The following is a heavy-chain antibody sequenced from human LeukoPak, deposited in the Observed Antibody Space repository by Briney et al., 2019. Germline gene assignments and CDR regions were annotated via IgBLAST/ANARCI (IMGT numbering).Heavy chain of an antibody. CDR2: INHSGST. CDR3: ARGGRWLQFESLDY. J-gene: IGHJ4*02. CDR1: GGSFSGYY. Sequence: PSETLSLTCAVYGGSFSGYYLSWIRQPPGKGLEWIGEINHSGSTNYNPSLKSRVTISVDTSKNQFSPKLSSVTAADTAVYYCARGGRWLQFESLDYWGQGTLVTVSS. D-gene: IGHD5-24*01. V-gene: IGHV4-34*01.